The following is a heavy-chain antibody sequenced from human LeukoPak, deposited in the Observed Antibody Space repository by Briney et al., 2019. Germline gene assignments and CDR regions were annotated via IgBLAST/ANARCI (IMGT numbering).Heavy chain of an antibody. CDR1: GYTFTGYY. J-gene: IGHJ4*02. CDR2: INPNSGGT. Sequence: ASVKVSCKASGYTFTGYYMHWVRQAPGQGPEWMGRINPNSGGTNYAQKFQGRVTMTRDTSISTAYMELSRLRSDDTAVYYCARDLYYYDSSGYSYWGQGTLVTVSS. CDR3: ARDLYYYDSSGYSY. V-gene: IGHV1-2*06. D-gene: IGHD3-22*01.